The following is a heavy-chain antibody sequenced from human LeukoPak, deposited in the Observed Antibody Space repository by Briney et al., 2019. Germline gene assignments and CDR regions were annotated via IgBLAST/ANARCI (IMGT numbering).Heavy chain of an antibody. CDR3: ARGVISTDAFDV. CDR1: GDSISSYY. V-gene: IGHV4-59*01. CDR2: IYYSGST. Sequence: PSETLSLTCTVSGDSISSYYWSWIRQPPGKGLEWIGYIYYSGSTIYNPSLKSRVTMSLDTSKNQFSLKLRSVTAADTAVYYCARGVISTDAFDVWGQGTMVTVSP. D-gene: IGHD3-3*02. J-gene: IGHJ3*01.